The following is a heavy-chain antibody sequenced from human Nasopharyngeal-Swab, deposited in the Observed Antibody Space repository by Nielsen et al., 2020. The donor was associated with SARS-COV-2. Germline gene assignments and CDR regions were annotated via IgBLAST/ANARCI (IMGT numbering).Heavy chain of an antibody. Sequence: GESLKISCQGSGYSFTSYWIGWVRQMPGKGLEWMGIIYPGDSDTSYSPSFQGQVTISADKSISTAYLQWSSLKASDTAMYYCARAKAMITFGGVIVSDYYYGMDVWGQGTTVTVSS. V-gene: IGHV5-51*01. D-gene: IGHD3-16*02. J-gene: IGHJ6*02. CDR1: GYSFTSYW. CDR3: ARAKAMITFGGVIVSDYYYGMDV. CDR2: IYPGDSDT.